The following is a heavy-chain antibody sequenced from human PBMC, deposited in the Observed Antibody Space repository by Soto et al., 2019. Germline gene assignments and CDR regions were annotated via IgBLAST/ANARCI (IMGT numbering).Heavy chain of an antibody. CDR3: AKDAVAYNGEWDWFDL. CDR1: GFTFKNFA. CDR2: SGGSGSSA. D-gene: IGHD3-10*01. Sequence: EVQLLESGGGLVQPGGSLRLSCAASGFTFKNFAVSWVRQAPGKGMEWVSASGGSGSSANYADSVKGRFTVSRDDSKSTLYLRMSGLRVDDTALYYCAKDAVAYNGEWDWFDLWGQGTLVTVSS. J-gene: IGHJ5*02. V-gene: IGHV3-23*01.